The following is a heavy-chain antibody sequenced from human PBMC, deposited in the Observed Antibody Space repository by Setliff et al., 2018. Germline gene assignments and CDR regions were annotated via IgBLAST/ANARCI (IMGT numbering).Heavy chain of an antibody. V-gene: IGHV1-2*02. J-gene: IGHJ5*02. D-gene: IGHD3-10*01. CDR3: AKSGSGSYYSWFDP. CDR2: INPNSGDT. CDR1: GYTFGAHY. Sequence: ASVKVSCKASGYTFGAHYIHWVRQAPGQGFEWMGWINPNSGDTNYAQKFQGRVTMTRDTSISTAYMELSRLRSDDTAVYYCAKSGSGSYYSWFDPWGQGTLVTVSS.